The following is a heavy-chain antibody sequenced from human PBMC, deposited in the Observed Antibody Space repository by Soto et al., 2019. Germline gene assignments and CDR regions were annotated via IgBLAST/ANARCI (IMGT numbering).Heavy chain of an antibody. V-gene: IGHV3-7*03. D-gene: IGHD1-7*01. J-gene: IGHJ4*02. CDR1: GFTFSSYW. CDR2: IIQGGGEK. Sequence: EVQLVESGGGLVQPGGSLRLSCAASGFTFSSYWTSWVRQAPGKGLEWVANIIQGGGEKNYVDSVKGRFTISRDNAKNSLYLQMNSLRAEDTAVYYCARVDGNNRDWHDFWGPGTLVTVSS. CDR3: ARVDGNNRDWHDF.